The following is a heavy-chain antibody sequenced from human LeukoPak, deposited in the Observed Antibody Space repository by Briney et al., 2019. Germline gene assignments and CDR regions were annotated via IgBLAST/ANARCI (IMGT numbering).Heavy chain of an antibody. Sequence: SETLSLTCAVYGGSFSGYYWSWIRQPPGKGLEWIGEINHSGSTNYNPSLKSRVTISVDTSKNQFSLKLSSVTAADTAVYYCARVWASQLDYWGQGTLVTVSS. V-gene: IGHV4-34*01. CDR2: INHSGST. CDR3: ARVWASQLDY. CDR1: GGSFSGYY. J-gene: IGHJ4*02. D-gene: IGHD2-2*01.